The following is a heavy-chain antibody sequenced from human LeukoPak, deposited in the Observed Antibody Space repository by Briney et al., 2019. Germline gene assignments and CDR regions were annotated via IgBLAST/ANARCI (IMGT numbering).Heavy chain of an antibody. J-gene: IGHJ4*02. CDR2: IIPIFGTA. D-gene: IGHD5-12*01. CDR3: ARGGGYSGYDQLDY. V-gene: IGHV1-69*13. Sequence: SVEVSCKASGGTFSSYAISWVRQAPGQGLEWMGGIIPIFGTANYAQKFQGGVTITADESTSTAYMELSSLRSEDTAVYYCARGGGYSGYDQLDYWGQGTLVTVSS. CDR1: GGTFSSYA.